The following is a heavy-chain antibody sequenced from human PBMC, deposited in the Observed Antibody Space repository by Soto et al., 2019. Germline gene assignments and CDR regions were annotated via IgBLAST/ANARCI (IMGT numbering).Heavy chain of an antibody. Sequence: SETLSLTCSIYSGSLSGYYWSWIRQPPGKGLEWIGEISQSGNTNYSPSLKSRVSISIDTSKTQFSLNLASVSAADTAVYYCARAPKVSGSSQTRLDFWGQGTLVSVSA. CDR1: SGSLSGYY. D-gene: IGHD6-6*01. V-gene: IGHV4-34*01. J-gene: IGHJ4*02. CDR3: ARAPKVSGSSQTRLDF. CDR2: ISQSGNT.